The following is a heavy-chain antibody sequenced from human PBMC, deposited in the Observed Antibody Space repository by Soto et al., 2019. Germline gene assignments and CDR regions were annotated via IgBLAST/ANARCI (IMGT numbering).Heavy chain of an antibody. CDR2: IYATGTT. CDR1: GASISGFY. V-gene: IGHV4-4*07. D-gene: IGHD1-1*01. Sequence: SETLSLTCTVSGASISGFYWSWIRKSAGKGLEWIGRIYATGTTDYNPALKSRVMMSVDTSKKQFSLKLRSVTAADTAVYYCVRDGTKTLRDWFDPWGQAISGTVSS. CDR3: VRDGTKTLRDWFDP. J-gene: IGHJ5*02.